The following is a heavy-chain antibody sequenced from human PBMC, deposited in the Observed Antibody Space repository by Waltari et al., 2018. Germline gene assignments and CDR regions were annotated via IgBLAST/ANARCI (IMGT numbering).Heavy chain of an antibody. CDR1: GGSISSYY. J-gene: IGHJ3*02. CDR3: ASGHNGFPFDI. D-gene: IGHD1-20*01. CDR2: IYYSGST. V-gene: IGHV4-59*01. Sequence: QVQLQESGPGLVKPSETLSLTCTVSGGSISSYYWSWIRQPPGKGLEWIGYIYYSGSTNYDPSLKSRVTISVDTSKNQFSLKLSSVTAADTAVYYCASGHNGFPFDIWGQGTMVTVSS.